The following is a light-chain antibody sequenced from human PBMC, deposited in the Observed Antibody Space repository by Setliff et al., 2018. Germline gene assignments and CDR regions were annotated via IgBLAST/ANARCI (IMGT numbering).Light chain of an antibody. CDR3: SSYTSSSTPYV. V-gene: IGLV2-14*01. J-gene: IGLJ1*01. CDR2: DVS. Sequence: QSALTQPASVSGSPGQSITISCTGTSSDVGGYNYVPWYQQHPGKAPKLMIYDVSKRPSGVSNRFSGSKSGNTASLTISGLQAEDEADYCCSSYTSSSTPYVFGTGTKVTVL. CDR1: SSDVGGYNY.